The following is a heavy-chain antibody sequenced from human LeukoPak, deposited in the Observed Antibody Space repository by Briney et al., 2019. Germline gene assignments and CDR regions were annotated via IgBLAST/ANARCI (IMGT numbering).Heavy chain of an antibody. D-gene: IGHD2-8*01. CDR1: GFTFSSYA. Sequence: GGSLRLSCAASGFTFSSYAMSWVRQAPGKGLEWVSAISGSGGSTYYADSVKGRFTISRDNSKNTLYLQMNSLRAEDTAVYYCARDPGHCTNGVCYFFDYWDQGTLVTVSS. CDR3: ARDPGHCTNGVCYFFDY. J-gene: IGHJ4*02. CDR2: ISGSGGST. V-gene: IGHV3-23*01.